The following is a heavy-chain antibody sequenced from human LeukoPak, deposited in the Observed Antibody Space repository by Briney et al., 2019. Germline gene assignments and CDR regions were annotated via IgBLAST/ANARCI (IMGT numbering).Heavy chain of an antibody. CDR2: ISSSGSTI. D-gene: IGHD3-10*02. CDR3: AELGITMIGGV. V-gene: IGHV3-48*03. Sequence: PGGSLRLSCAASGFTFSSYEMNWVRQVPGKGLEWVSYISSSGSTIYYADSVKGRFTISRDNAENSLYLQMNSLRAEDTAVYYCAELGITMIGGVWGKGTTVTISS. J-gene: IGHJ6*04. CDR1: GFTFSSYE.